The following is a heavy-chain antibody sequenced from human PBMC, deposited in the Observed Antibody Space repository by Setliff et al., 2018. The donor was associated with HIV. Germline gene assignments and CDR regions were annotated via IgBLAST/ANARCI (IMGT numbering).Heavy chain of an antibody. CDR3: ARVVETTYISGFGAFDV. V-gene: IGHV4-30-2*01. Sequence: SETLSLTCVVSGDSIRNGGYSWTWIRQPPGTGLEWIGFIYPSGSSFYNPSLKSRVTISRARSANQFSLILTSVTAADTGVYYCARVVETTYISGFGAFDVWGQGKVVT. CDR1: GDSIRNGGYS. J-gene: IGHJ3*01. D-gene: IGHD4-4*01. CDR2: IYPSGSS.